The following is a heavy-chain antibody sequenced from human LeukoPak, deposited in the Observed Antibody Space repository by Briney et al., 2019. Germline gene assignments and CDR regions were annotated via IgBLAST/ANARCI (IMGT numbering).Heavy chain of an antibody. D-gene: IGHD4-23*01. J-gene: IGHJ4*02. V-gene: IGHV3-30*02. CDR3: AIYGGNSVFDY. CDR2: IWYDGSNK. CDR1: GFTFSSYG. Sequence: PGGSLRLSCAASGFTFSSYGMHWVRQAPGKGLEWVAVIWYDGSNKYYADSVKGRFTISRDNSKNTLYLQMNSLRAEDTAVYYCAIYGGNSVFDYWGQGTLVTVSS.